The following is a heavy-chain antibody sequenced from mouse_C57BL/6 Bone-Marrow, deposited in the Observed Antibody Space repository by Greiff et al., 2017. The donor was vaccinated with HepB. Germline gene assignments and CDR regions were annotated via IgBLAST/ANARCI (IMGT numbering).Heavy chain of an antibody. J-gene: IGHJ4*01. Sequence: ESGPGLVKPSQSLSLTCSVTGYSITSGYYWNWIRQFPGNKLEWMGYISYDGSNNYNPSLKNRISITRDTSKNQFFLKLNSVTTEDTATYYCATEPLAISYYAMDYWGQGTSVTVSS. CDR3: ATEPLAISYYAMDY. V-gene: IGHV3-6*01. CDR2: ISYDGSN. CDR1: GYSITSGYY.